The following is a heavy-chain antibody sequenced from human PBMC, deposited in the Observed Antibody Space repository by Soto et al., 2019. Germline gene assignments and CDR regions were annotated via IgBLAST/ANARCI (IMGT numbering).Heavy chain of an antibody. CDR3: ASHLLNIWGSYREPSYFDY. J-gene: IGHJ4*02. V-gene: IGHV4-31*03. CDR2: IYYSGST. D-gene: IGHD3-16*02. Sequence: SETLCLTCPVSGGSIRSGGCCWSWIRQHPGKGLEWIGYIYYSGSTYYNPSLKSRVTISVDASKNQFSLKLSSVTAADTAVYYCASHLLNIWGSYREPSYFDYWGQGTLVTVSS. CDR1: GGSIRSGGCC.